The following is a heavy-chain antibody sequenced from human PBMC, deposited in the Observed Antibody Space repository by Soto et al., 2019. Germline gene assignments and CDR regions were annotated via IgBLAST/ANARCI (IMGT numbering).Heavy chain of an antibody. CDR1: GGTFSSYA. V-gene: IGHV1-69*13. CDR3: ARPEYYYDSSGSIGGLDY. J-gene: IGHJ4*02. D-gene: IGHD3-22*01. CDR2: IIPIFGTA. Sequence: ASVKVSCKASGGTFSSYAISWVRQAPGQGLEWMGGIIPIFGTANYAQKFQGRVTITADESTSTAYMELSSLRSEDTAVYYCARPEYYYDSSGSIGGLDYWGQGTLVTVFS.